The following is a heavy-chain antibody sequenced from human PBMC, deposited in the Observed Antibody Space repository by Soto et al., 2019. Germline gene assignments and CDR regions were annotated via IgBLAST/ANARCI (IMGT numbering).Heavy chain of an antibody. D-gene: IGHD5-18*01. V-gene: IGHV1-3*01. Sequence: QVQLVQSGAEVKKPGASVKVSCKASGYTFTSYAMHWVRQAPGQRLEWMGWINAGNGNTKYSQKFQGRVTITRDTAASTAYMELSSLRSEDTAVYYCARGIQLWLSDYWGQGTLVTVSS. CDR3: ARGIQLWLSDY. CDR1: GYTFTSYA. J-gene: IGHJ4*02. CDR2: INAGNGNT.